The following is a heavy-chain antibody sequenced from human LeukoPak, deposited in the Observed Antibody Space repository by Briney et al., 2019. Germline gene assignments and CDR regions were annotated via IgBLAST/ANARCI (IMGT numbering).Heavy chain of an antibody. D-gene: IGHD3-10*02. J-gene: IGHJ6*04. CDR2: ISGSGGST. Sequence: PGGSLRLSCAASGFTFSNYGMSWVRQAPGKGLEWVSAISGSGGSTFYVDSVKGRFTISRDNSKNTLYLQMNSLRAEDTAVYYCAELGITMIGGVWGKGTTVTISS. CDR1: GFTFSNYG. V-gene: IGHV3-23*01. CDR3: AELGITMIGGV.